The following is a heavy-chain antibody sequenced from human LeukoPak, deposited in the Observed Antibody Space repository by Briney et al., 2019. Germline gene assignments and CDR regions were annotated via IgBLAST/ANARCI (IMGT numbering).Heavy chain of an antibody. Sequence: SETLSLTCTVSDYSISSGYYWGWIRQPPGKGLEWTGSIFQSGHTYYSPSLKSRVTISVDTSKNQFSLSVRSVTAADSAVSYCARDRDLENFDYWGQGTLVTVSS. J-gene: IGHJ4*02. CDR3: ARDRDLENFDY. V-gene: IGHV4-38-2*02. D-gene: IGHD1-1*01. CDR2: IFQSGHT. CDR1: DYSISSGYY.